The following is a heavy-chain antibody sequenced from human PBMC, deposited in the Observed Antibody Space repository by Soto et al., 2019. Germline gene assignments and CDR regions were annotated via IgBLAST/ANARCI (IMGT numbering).Heavy chain of an antibody. CDR2: ISSSSSYI. J-gene: IGHJ5*01. D-gene: IGHD3-22*01. CDR3: ARASYYGSSGYFFQGAWFKP. CDR1: GFTLSSYS. V-gene: IGHV3-21*01. Sequence: PGGSLRLSCAVSGFTLSSYSMNWVRQAPGKGLEWVSSISSSSSYIYYTDSVKGRFTISRDNAKNSLYLRMNSLRAEDTAVYYCARASYYGSSGYFFQGAWFKPWGQGTLVTVSS.